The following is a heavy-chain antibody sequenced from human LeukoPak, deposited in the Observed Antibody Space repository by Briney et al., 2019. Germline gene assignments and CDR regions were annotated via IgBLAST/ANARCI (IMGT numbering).Heavy chain of an antibody. CDR3: AKDWGSSGWYNYFDP. Sequence: GGSLRLSCAVSGFTISSHGMHWVRQAPGKGLEWVAIISYDGNSKYYGDSVKGRFTISRDNSKNTLYLQMDSLRTEDTAVYYCAKDWGSSGWYNYFDPWGQGTLVTVSS. J-gene: IGHJ5*02. D-gene: IGHD6-19*01. CDR1: GFTISSHG. CDR2: ISYDGNSK. V-gene: IGHV3-30*18.